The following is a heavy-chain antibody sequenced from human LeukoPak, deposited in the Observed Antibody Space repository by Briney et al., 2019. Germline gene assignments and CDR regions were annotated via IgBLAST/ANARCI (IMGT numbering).Heavy chain of an antibody. CDR2: IYYSGST. CDR3: ARKDGVAADDAFDI. J-gene: IGHJ3*02. V-gene: IGHV4-59*08. CDR1: GGSISSYY. Sequence: SETLSLTCTVSGGSISSYYWSWIRQPPGKGLEWIGYIYYSGSTNYNPSLKSRVTISVDTSKNQFSLKLSSVTAADTAVYYCARKDGVAADDAFDIWGQGTMVTVSS. D-gene: IGHD2-15*01.